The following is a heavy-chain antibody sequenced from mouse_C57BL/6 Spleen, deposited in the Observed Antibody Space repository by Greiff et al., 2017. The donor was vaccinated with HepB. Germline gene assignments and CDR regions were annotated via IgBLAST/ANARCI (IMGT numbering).Heavy chain of an antibody. J-gene: IGHJ2*01. CDR3: TRGTMVTLYFDY. D-gene: IGHD2-2*01. V-gene: IGHV5-9-1*02. Sequence: EVKLQESGEGLVKPGGSLKLSCAASGFTFSSYAMSWVRQTPEKRLEWVAYISSGGDYIYYADTVKGRFTISRDNARNTLYLQMSSLKSEDTAMYYCTRGTMVTLYFDYWGQGTTLTVSS. CDR2: ISSGGDYI. CDR1: GFTFSSYA.